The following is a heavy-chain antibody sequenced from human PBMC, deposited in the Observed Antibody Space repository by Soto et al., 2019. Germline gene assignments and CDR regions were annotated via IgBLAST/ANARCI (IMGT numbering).Heavy chain of an antibody. CDR1: GYSISSGYQ. CDR2: VYHDGRT. V-gene: IGHV4-38-2*02. Sequence: SETLSLTCGVSGYSISSGYQWGWIRRPPGKGPEWIGSVYHDGRTRYNPPLESRVTISVDTSKNQFSLNLNSVTVAGTAMYYCARDFYGSRAAGWFDPWGQGTLVTVSS. CDR3: ARDFYGSRAAGWFDP. D-gene: IGHD3-10*01. J-gene: IGHJ5*02.